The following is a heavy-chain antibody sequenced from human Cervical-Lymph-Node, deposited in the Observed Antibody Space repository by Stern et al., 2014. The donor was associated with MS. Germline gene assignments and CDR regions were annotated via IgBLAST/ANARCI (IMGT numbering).Heavy chain of an antibody. D-gene: IGHD6-6*01. J-gene: IGHJ4*02. CDR2: IIPIFGTA. CDR1: GGTFNTNV. Sequence: VQLVESGAEVKKPGSSVKVSCKASGGTFNTNVISWVRQAPGQGLEWMGGIIPIFGTALYAEKFQGRFTIPANKSTRAVYMELSSLRSEDTAVYYCARAAYSTSSYNYWGQGTLVIVSS. CDR3: ARAAYSTSSYNY. V-gene: IGHV1-69*06.